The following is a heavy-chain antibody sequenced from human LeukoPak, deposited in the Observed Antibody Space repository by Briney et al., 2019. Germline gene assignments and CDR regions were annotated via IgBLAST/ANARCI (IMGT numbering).Heavy chain of an antibody. Sequence: SETLSPTCAVYGGSVSGYNWSWIRQPPGKGLEWIGEISHRGRTHYNPSLESRVSMSVDTSKNQFALKLNSVTAADTAVYYCARVPLRFLEPFDYWGQGILVTVSS. CDR2: ISHRGRT. J-gene: IGHJ4*02. CDR1: GGSVSGYN. V-gene: IGHV4-34*01. CDR3: ARVPLRFLEPFDY. D-gene: IGHD3-3*01.